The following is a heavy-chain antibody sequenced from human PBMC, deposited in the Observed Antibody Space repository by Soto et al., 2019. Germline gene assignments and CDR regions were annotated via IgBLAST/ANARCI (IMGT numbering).Heavy chain of an antibody. D-gene: IGHD2-15*01. V-gene: IGHV1-18*01. CDR1: GYTFTSYG. CDR2: ISAYNGNT. J-gene: IGHJ6*02. CDR3: ARVDCSGGSCYSLWDYYYYYGMDV. Sequence: ASVKVSFKASGYTFTSYGISWVRQAPGQGLEWMGWISAYNGNTNYAQKLQGRVTMTTDTSTSTAYMELRSLRSDDTAVYYCARVDCSGGSCYSLWDYYYYYGMDVWGQGTTVTVSS.